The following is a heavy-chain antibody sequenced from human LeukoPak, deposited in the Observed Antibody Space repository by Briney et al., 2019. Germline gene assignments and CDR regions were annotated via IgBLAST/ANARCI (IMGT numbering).Heavy chain of an antibody. V-gene: IGHV3-30*03. CDR1: GFTFSNYG. Sequence: GGSLRLPCAASGFTFSNYGMHWVRQAPGKGLEWVAVISYDGSNKYYADSVKGRFTISRDNSKNTLYLQMNSLRAEDTAVYYCARGGTSGYSSSLHFWGGNYYFDYWGQGTLVTVSS. CDR3: ARGGTSGYSSSLHFWGGNYYFDY. CDR2: ISYDGSNK. J-gene: IGHJ4*02. D-gene: IGHD6-13*01.